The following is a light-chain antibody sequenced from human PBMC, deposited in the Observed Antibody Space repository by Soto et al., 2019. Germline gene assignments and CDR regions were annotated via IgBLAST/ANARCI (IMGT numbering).Light chain of an antibody. CDR1: QDISNY. J-gene: IGKJ2*01. V-gene: IGKV1-33*01. CDR3: LQHNSYPPT. CDR2: DAS. Sequence: DIQMTQSPSSLSASVGDRVTITCQASQDISNYLNWYQQKPGKAPKLLIYDASNLETGVPSRFSGSGSGTDFTFTISSLQPEDSATYYCLQHNSYPPTFGQGTKLEIK.